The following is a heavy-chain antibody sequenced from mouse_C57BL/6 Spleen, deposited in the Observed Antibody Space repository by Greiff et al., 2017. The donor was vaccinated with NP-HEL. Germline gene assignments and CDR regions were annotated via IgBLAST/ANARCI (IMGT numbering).Heavy chain of an antibody. CDR2: ISSGSSTI. CDR3: ERSTTVVAGYYAMDY. Sequence: EVKLMESGGGLVKPGGSLKLSCAASGFTFSDYGMHWVRQAPEKGLEWVAYISSGSSTIYYADTVKGRFPISRDNAKNTLFLQMTSLRSEDTAMYYCERSTTVVAGYYAMDYWCQGTSVTVSS. J-gene: IGHJ4*01. D-gene: IGHD1-1*01. V-gene: IGHV5-17*01. CDR1: GFTFSDYG.